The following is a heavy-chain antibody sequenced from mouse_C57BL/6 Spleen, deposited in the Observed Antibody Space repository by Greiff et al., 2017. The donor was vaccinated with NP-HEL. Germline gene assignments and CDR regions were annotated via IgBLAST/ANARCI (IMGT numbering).Heavy chain of an antibody. CDR3: ARAVYYDYGAYAMDY. J-gene: IGHJ4*01. CDR2: ISDGGSYT. D-gene: IGHD2-4*01. Sequence: EVNVVESGGGLVKPGGSLKLSCAASGFTFSSYAMSWVRQTPEKRLEWVATISDGGSYTYYPDNVKGRFTISRDNAKNNLYLQMSHLKSEDTAMYYCARAVYYDYGAYAMDYWGQGTSVTVSS. CDR1: GFTFSSYA. V-gene: IGHV5-4*03.